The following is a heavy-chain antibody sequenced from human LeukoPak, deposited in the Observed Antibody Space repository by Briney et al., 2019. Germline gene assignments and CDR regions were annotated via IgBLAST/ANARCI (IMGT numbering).Heavy chain of an antibody. J-gene: IGHJ4*02. CDR2: IIPILGIA. CDR3: ARDCHYSAAPSDY. D-gene: IGHD2-21*01. Sequence: ASVKVSCKASGGTFSDYAISWVRQAPGQGLEWMGRIIPILGIAKYAQKFQGRVTITADSSTSTAYMELRSLRSEDTAVYYCARDCHYSAAPSDYWGQGTLVSVSS. V-gene: IGHV1-69*04. CDR1: GGTFSDYA.